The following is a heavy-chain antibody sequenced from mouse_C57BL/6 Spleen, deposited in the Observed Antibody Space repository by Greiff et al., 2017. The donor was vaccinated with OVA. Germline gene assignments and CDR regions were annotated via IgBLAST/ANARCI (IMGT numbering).Heavy chain of an antibody. CDR3: ARGDYDYDGYAMDY. V-gene: IGHV1-52*01. CDR1: GYTFTSYW. CDR2: IDPSDSET. J-gene: IGHJ4*01. D-gene: IGHD2-4*01. Sequence: VQLQQPGAELVRPGSSVKLSCKASGYTFTSYWMHWVKQRPIQGLEWIGNIDPSDSETHYNQKFKDKATLTVDKSSSTAYMQLSSLTSEDSAVYYCARGDYDYDGYAMDYWGQGTSVTVSS.